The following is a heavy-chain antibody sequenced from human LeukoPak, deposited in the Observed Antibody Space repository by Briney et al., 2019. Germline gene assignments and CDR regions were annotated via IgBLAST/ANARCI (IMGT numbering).Heavy chain of an antibody. CDR2: INPNSGGT. Sequence: ASVKVSCKASGYTFTGYYMHWVRQAPGQGLEWMGWINPNSGGTNYAQKFQGRVTMTRDTSISTAYMALSRLRSDDTVVYYCASLAPRVERYSSSWYYFDYWGQGTLVTVSS. D-gene: IGHD6-13*01. V-gene: IGHV1-2*02. CDR3: ASLAPRVERYSSSWYYFDY. J-gene: IGHJ4*02. CDR1: GYTFTGYY.